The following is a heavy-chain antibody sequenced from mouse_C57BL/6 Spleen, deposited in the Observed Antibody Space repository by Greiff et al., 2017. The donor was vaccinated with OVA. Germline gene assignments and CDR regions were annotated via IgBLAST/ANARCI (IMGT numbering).Heavy chain of an antibody. CDR3: ARRTQVYFDY. V-gene: IGHV1-50*01. Sequence: QVQLQQPGAELVKPGASVKLSCKASGYTFTSYWMQWVKQRPGQGLEWIGEIDPSDSYTNYNQKFKGKATLTVDTSSSTAYMQLSSLTSEDSAVYYCARRTQVYFDYWGQGTTLTVSS. CDR1: GYTFTSYW. CDR2: IDPSDSYT. J-gene: IGHJ2*01.